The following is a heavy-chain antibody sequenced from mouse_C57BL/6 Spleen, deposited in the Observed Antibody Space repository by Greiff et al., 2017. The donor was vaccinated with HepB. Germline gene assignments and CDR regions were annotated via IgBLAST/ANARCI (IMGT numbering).Heavy chain of an antibody. Sequence: DVKLVESEGGLVQPGSSMKLSCTASGFTFSDYYMAWVRQVPEKGLEWVANINYDGSSTYYLDSLKSRFIISRDNAKNILYLQMSSLKSEDTATYYCARSVRYFDVWGTGTTVTVSS. CDR2: INYDGSST. V-gene: IGHV5-16*01. J-gene: IGHJ1*03. CDR1: GFTFSDYY. CDR3: ARSVRYFDV.